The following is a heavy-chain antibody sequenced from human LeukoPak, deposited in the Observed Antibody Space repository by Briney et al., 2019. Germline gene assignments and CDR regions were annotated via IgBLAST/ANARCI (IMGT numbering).Heavy chain of an antibody. V-gene: IGHV3-64*01. CDR2: ISSNGGST. D-gene: IGHD3-10*01. CDR1: GFTFSSYA. CDR3: ARGERVLLWLGELSLPYGYMDV. Sequence: GGSLRLSCAASGFTFSSYAMHWVRQAPGKGLEYVSAISSNGGSTYYANSVKGRFTISRDNSKNTLYLQMGSLRAEDMAVYYCARGERVLLWLGELSLPYGYMDVWGKGTTVTVSS. J-gene: IGHJ6*03.